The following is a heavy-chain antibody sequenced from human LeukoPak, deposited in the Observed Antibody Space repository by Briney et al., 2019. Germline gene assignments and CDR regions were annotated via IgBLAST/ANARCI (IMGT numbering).Heavy chain of an antibody. CDR3: ARDSSWYYFDY. CDR2: ISGSGGST. D-gene: IGHD6-19*01. V-gene: IGHV3-23*01. Sequence: GGSLRLSCAASGFTFSSYAMSWVRQAPGKGLEWVSAISGSGGSTYYADSVKGRFTISRDNSKNTLYVQMNSLRAEDTAVYYCARDSSWYYFDYWGQGTLVTVSS. J-gene: IGHJ4*02. CDR1: GFTFSSYA.